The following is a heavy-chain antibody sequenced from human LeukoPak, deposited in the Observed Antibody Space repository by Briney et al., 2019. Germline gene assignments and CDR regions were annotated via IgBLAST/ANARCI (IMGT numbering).Heavy chain of an antibody. D-gene: IGHD6-19*01. Sequence: GGSLRLSCAASGFTFDDYAMHWVRQAPGKGLEWVSGISWNSGGIGYADSVKGRFTISRDNAKNSLYLQMNSLRAEDTALYYCAKENARYSSGWWRDHYYYGMDVWGQGTTVTVSS. CDR1: GFTFDDYA. CDR2: ISWNSGGI. J-gene: IGHJ6*02. CDR3: AKENARYSSGWWRDHYYYGMDV. V-gene: IGHV3-9*01.